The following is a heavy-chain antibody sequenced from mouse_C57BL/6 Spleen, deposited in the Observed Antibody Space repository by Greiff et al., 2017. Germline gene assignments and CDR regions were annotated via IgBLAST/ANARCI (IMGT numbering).Heavy chain of an antibody. J-gene: IGHJ4*01. V-gene: IGHV1-74*01. D-gene: IGHD2-10*01. CDR2: IHPSDSDT. CDR1: GYTFTSYW. Sequence: QVQLKQPGAELVKPGASVKVSCKASGYTFTSYWMHWVKQRPGQGLEWIGRIHPSDSDTNYNQKFKGKATLTVDTSSSTAYMPLSSLTSEDSAVYDCASAYYRNPYAMDDWGQGTSVTGSS. CDR3: ASAYYRNPYAMDD.